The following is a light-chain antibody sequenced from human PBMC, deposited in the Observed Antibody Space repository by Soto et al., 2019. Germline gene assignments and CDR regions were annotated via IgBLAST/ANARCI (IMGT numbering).Light chain of an antibody. J-gene: IGLJ2*01. CDR2: RNN. V-gene: IGLV1-47*01. CDR1: SSNIGSNY. Sequence: QSVLTQPPSASGTPGQRVTISCSGSSSNIGSNYVYWYQQLPGTAPKLLIYRNNQWPSGVPDPFSGSKSGTSASLAMSGLGSEDEADYYCAAWDDSLSGVVFGGGTKLTVL. CDR3: AAWDDSLSGVV.